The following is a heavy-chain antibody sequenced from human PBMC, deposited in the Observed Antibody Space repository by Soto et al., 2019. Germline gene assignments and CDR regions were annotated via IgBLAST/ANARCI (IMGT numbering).Heavy chain of an antibody. Sequence: QVQLQQWGAGLLKPSETLSLTCAVYGGSFSGYYWSWIRQPPGKGLEWIGEINHSGSTNYNPSLKSRVTLSVDTSKNQFSLKLSSVTAADTAVYYCARGPYLGDFWSGYSKYYFDYWGQGTLVTVSS. V-gene: IGHV4-34*01. CDR2: INHSGST. D-gene: IGHD3-3*01. CDR3: ARGPYLGDFWSGYSKYYFDY. J-gene: IGHJ4*02. CDR1: GGSFSGYY.